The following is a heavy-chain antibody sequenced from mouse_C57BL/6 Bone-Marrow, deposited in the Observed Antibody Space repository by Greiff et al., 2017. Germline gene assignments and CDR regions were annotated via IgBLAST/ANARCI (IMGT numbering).Heavy chain of an antibody. CDR2: ISYSGST. CDR1: GYSITSGYD. D-gene: IGHD2-3*01. Sequence: EVKLMESGPGMVKPSQSLSLTCTVTGYSITSGYDWHWIRHFPGNKLEWMGYISYSGSTNYNPSLKSRISITHDTSKNHFFLKLNSVTTEDTATYYCARDGYYVGWFAYWGQGTLVTVSA. V-gene: IGHV3-1*01. J-gene: IGHJ3*01. CDR3: ARDGYYVGWFAY.